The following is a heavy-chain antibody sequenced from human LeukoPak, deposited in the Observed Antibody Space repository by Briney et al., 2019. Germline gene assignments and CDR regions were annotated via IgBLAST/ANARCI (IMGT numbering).Heavy chain of an antibody. CDR1: GFTFSDYY. CDR3: ARGVGSSWPGWFDP. D-gene: IGHD6-13*01. CDR2: ISSSSSYT. Sequence: GGSLRLSCAASGFTFSDYYMTWIRQAPGKGLEWVSYISSSSSYTNHADSVKGRFTNSRDNAKNSLYLQMNSLRDTAVYYCARGVGSSWPGWFDPWGQGTLVTVSS. V-gene: IGHV3-11*06. J-gene: IGHJ5*02.